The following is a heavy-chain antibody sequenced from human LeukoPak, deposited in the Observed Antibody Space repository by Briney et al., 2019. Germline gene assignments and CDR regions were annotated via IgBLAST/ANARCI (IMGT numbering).Heavy chain of an antibody. Sequence: PGGSLRLSCAASGFTFSSYAMSWVRQAPGKGLEWVSAISGSGGSTYYADSVKGRFTISRDNSKNTLYLQMNSLRAEDTAVYYCAKTAKGGNVLLWFGELLYHGPHDAFDIWGQGTMVTVSS. CDR1: GFTFSSYA. V-gene: IGHV3-23*01. D-gene: IGHD3-10*01. CDR2: ISGSGGST. J-gene: IGHJ3*02. CDR3: AKTAKGGNVLLWFGELLYHGPHDAFDI.